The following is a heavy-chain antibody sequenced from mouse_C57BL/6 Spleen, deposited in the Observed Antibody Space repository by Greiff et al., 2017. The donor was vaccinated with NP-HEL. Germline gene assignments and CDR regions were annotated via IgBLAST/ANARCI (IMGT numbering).Heavy chain of an antibody. Sequence: EVQVVESGGDLVKPGGSLKLSCAASGFTFSSYGMSWVRQTPDKRLEWVATISSGGSYTYYPDSVKGRFTISRDNANNTLYLQMSSLKSEDTAMYYCARQAVGAMDYWGQGTSVTVSS. J-gene: IGHJ4*01. CDR1: GFTFSSYG. D-gene: IGHD1-1*01. CDR3: ARQAVGAMDY. CDR2: ISSGGSYT. V-gene: IGHV5-6*01.